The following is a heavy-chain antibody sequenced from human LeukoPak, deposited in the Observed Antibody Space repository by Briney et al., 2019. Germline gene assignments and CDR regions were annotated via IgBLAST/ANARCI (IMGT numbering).Heavy chain of an antibody. CDR3: ARGRPQRRSIAVAGQGDY. Sequence: ASVKVSCKASGYTFTSYDINWVRQATGQGLEWMGWMNPKSGNTGYAQKFQGRVTMTRNTSISTAYMELSSLRSEDTAVYYCARGRPQRRSIAVAGQGDYWGQGTLVTVSS. D-gene: IGHD6-19*01. CDR2: MNPKSGNT. V-gene: IGHV1-8*01. J-gene: IGHJ4*02. CDR1: GYTFTSYD.